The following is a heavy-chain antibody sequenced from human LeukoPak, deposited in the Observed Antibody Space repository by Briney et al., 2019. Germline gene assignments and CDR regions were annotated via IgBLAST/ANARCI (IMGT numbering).Heavy chain of an antibody. CDR3: ASRIIAAAGHFDY. D-gene: IGHD6-13*01. Sequence: PSETLSLTRTVSGGSISSYYWSWIRQPPGKGLEWIGYIYYSGSTNYNPSLKSRVTISVDTSKNQFSLKLSSVTAADTAVYYCASRIIAAAGHFDYWGQGTLVTVSS. V-gene: IGHV4-59*01. CDR2: IYYSGST. J-gene: IGHJ4*02. CDR1: GGSISSYY.